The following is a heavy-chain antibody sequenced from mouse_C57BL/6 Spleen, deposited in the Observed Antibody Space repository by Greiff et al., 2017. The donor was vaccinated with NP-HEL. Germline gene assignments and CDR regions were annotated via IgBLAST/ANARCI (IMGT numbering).Heavy chain of an antibody. J-gene: IGHJ3*01. D-gene: IGHD2-5*01. CDR1: GYAFSSYW. Sequence: VQLQQSGAELVQPGASVKISCKASGYAFSSYWMNWVKQRPGKGLEWIGQISPGDGDTNYNGKFKGKATLTADKSSSTDYLEPSSLTSEDGAVFFCARSDDYYSNWAYWGQGTLVTVSA. CDR2: ISPGDGDT. CDR3: ARSDDYYSNWAY. V-gene: IGHV1-80*01.